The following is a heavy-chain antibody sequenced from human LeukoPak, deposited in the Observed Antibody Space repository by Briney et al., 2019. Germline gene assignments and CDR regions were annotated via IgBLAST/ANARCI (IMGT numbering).Heavy chain of an antibody. V-gene: IGHV1-2*02. Sequence: ASVTVSCKASGYTFTAYYMHWVRQAPGQGLEWMGWINPNSGGTNYAQKFQGRVTMTRDTSISTAYMELSRLRSDDTAVYYCARDPDYGGAGDYWGQGTLVTVSS. CDR3: ARDPDYGGAGDY. CDR2: INPNSGGT. D-gene: IGHD4-17*01. CDR1: GYTFTAYY. J-gene: IGHJ4*02.